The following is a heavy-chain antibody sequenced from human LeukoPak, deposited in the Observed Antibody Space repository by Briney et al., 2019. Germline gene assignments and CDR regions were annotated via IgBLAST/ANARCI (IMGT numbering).Heavy chain of an antibody. J-gene: IGHJ6*02. CDR1: GGTFSSYA. CDR3: ASVVRSGTTNYYYYGMDV. D-gene: IGHD1-1*01. CDR2: IIPIFGTA. Sequence: ASVKVSCKASGGTFSSYAISWVRQAPGQGLEWMGGIIPIFGTANYAQKFQGRVTITADESTSTAYMELSSLRSEDTAVYYCASVVRSGTTNYYYYGMDVWGQGTTVTVSS. V-gene: IGHV1-69*13.